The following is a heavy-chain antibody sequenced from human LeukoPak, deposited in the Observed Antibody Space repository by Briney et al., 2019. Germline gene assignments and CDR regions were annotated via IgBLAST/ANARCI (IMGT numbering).Heavy chain of an antibody. D-gene: IGHD6-13*01. V-gene: IGHV4-34*01. Sequence: SETLSLTCAVYGGSFSGYYWSWIRQPPGKGLEWIGEINHSGSTNYNPSLKSRVTISVDTSKNQFSLKLSSVTAADTAVYYCARDRVGQQLVGRNYYYYYMDVWGKGTTVTISS. CDR1: GGSFSGYY. CDR3: ARDRVGQQLVGRNYYYYYMDV. CDR2: INHSGST. J-gene: IGHJ6*03.